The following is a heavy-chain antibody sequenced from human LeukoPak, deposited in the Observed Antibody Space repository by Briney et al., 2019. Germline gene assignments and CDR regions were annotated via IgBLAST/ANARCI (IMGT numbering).Heavy chain of an antibody. CDR1: GLTFSCYA. D-gene: IGHD1-1*01. Sequence: GGSLRLSSAASGLTFSCYAMSWVRQAPGKGLEWVSSISSSSSYIYYADSVKGRFTISRDNAKNSLYLQMNSLRAEDTAVYYCARGDRARLTGEDVAFDSWGQGTMVTVSS. CDR3: ARGDRARLTGEDVAFDS. V-gene: IGHV3-21*01. CDR2: ISSSSSYI. J-gene: IGHJ3*02.